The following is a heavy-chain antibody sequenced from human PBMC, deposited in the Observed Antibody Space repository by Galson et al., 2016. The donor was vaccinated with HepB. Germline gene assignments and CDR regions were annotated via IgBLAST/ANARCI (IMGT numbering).Heavy chain of an antibody. CDR1: GFTFNNYA. J-gene: IGHJ4*02. D-gene: IGHD6-13*01. Sequence: SLRLSCAASGFTFNNYAMSWVRQAPGKGLEWVSGISGGGNNAYYADSVKGRFTISRDNSNNTLYLQMNSLRAEDTAVYYCARGGPFSTSWYLDFWGQGTLLTV. V-gene: IGHV3-23*01. CDR3: ARGGPFSTSWYLDF. CDR2: ISGGGNNA.